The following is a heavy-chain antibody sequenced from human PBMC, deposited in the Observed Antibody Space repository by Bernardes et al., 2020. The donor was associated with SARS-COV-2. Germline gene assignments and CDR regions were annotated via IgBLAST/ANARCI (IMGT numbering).Heavy chain of an antibody. CDR1: GGSISSGGYS. CDR2: IFTSGST. V-gene: IGHV4-61*02. J-gene: IGHJ3*02. Sequence: SETLSLTCTVSGGSISSGGYSWNWIRQPAGKGLEWIGRIFTSGSTNYHPSLKSRVTMSVDTSKNHFYLKMSSVTAADTAIYFCVTYRGGFGELLEAFDIWGRGTMVTVSS. CDR3: VTYRGGFGELLEAFDI. D-gene: IGHD3-10*01.